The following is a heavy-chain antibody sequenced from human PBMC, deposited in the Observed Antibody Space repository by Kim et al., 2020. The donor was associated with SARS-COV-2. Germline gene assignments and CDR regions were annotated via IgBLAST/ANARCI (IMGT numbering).Heavy chain of an antibody. Sequence: ASVKVSCKASGYTFTGYYMHWVRQAPGQGLEWMGWINPNSGGTNYAQKFQGRVTMTRDTSISTAYMELSRLRSDDTAVYYCARSIAVAPSNGDGMDVWGQGTTVTVSS. CDR2: INPNSGGT. CDR1: GYTFTGYY. J-gene: IGHJ6*02. CDR3: ARSIAVAPSNGDGMDV. V-gene: IGHV1-2*02. D-gene: IGHD6-19*01.